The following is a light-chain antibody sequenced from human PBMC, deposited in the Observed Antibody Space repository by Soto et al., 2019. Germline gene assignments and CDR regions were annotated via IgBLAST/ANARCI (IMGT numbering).Light chain of an antibody. CDR2: EVT. J-gene: IGLJ2*01. CDR1: SSDVDDFKY. CDR3: STYAGSNNFVV. V-gene: IGLV2-8*01. Sequence: QSALTQPPSASGSPGQSVTISCTGTSSDVDDFKYVSWHQQHPGKAPKLMIYEVTERPSAVPDRFSGSKSGNTASLTVSGLQVEDEADYFCSTYAGSNNFVVFGGGTKLTVL.